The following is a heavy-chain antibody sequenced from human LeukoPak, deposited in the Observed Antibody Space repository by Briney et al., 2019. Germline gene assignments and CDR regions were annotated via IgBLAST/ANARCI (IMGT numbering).Heavy chain of an antibody. CDR1: GFTFSSYW. D-gene: IGHD6-19*01. CDR2: IKQDGSVK. Sequence: PGGSLRLSCAASGFTFSSYWMSWVRQAPGKGLEWVANIKQDGSVKYYVDSVKGRFTISRDNAKNSLYLQMNSLRAEDTAVYYCARDRSGWYWDYWGQGTLVTVS. CDR3: ARDRSGWYWDY. V-gene: IGHV3-7*04. J-gene: IGHJ4*02.